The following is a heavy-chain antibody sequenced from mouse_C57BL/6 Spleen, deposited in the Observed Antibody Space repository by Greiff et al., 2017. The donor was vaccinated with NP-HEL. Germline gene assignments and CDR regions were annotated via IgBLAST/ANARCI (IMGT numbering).Heavy chain of an antibody. D-gene: IGHD3-2*02. V-gene: IGHV1-55*01. CDR1: GYTFTSYW. CDR3: ARWSGSGWLFDY. J-gene: IGHJ2*01. Sequence: QVQLQQPGAELVKPGASVKMSCKASGYTFTSYWITWVKQRPGQGLEWIGDIYPGSGSTNYNEKFKSKATLTVDTSSSTAYMQLSSLTSEDSAVYYCARWSGSGWLFDYWGQGTTLTVSS. CDR2: IYPGSGST.